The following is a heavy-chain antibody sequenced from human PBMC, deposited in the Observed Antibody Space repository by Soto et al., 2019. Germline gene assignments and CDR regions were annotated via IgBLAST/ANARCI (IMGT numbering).Heavy chain of an antibody. J-gene: IGHJ3*02. CDR1: GFSVSSDY. CDR2: IYSGGST. V-gene: IGHV3-53*02. CDR3: ARARKWNDLDI. D-gene: IGHD1-1*01. Sequence: DVQLVETGGGLIQPGGSLRLSCAASGFSVSSDYMNWVRQDPVKGLEWISVIYSGGSTYYADSVRGRFTISRDNSENTLFLQMDSLRVEDTAVYYCARARKWNDLDIWGQGTMDTVSS.